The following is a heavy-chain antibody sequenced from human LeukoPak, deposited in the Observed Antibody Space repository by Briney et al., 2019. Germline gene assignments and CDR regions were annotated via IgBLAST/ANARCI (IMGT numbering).Heavy chain of an antibody. V-gene: IGHV4-34*01. CDR2: INHSGST. CDR3: ARGETNTYYYDSSGYRDAFDI. D-gene: IGHD3-22*01. CDR1: GGSFSGYY. Sequence: SETLSPTCAVYGGSFSGYYWSWIRQPPGKGLEWIGEINHSGSTNYNPSLKSRVTISVDTSKNQFSLKLSSVTAADTAVYYCARGETNTYYYDSSGYRDAFDIWGQGTMVTVSS. J-gene: IGHJ3*02.